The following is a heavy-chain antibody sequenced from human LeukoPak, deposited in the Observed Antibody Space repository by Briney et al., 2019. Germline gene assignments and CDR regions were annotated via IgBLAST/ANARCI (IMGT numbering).Heavy chain of an antibody. CDR2: ISGSGGST. CDR1: GLTFSSYA. D-gene: IGHD2-8*01. Sequence: PGGSLRLSCAASGLTFSSYAMSWVRQAPGKGLEWVSAISGSGGSTYYADSVKGRFTISRDNAKNTLYLQMNSLRAEDTAVYYCAKVLFGDIVLMVYAHSFDYWGQGTLVTVSS. J-gene: IGHJ4*02. V-gene: IGHV3-23*01. CDR3: AKVLFGDIVLMVYAHSFDY.